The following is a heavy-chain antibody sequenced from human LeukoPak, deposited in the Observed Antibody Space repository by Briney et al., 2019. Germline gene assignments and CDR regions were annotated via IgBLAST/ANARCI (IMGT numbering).Heavy chain of an antibody. Sequence: TLSLMCTVSGGSMSSGGYYWRWIRRPPGKGLEWIGYIYHSGSTYYNTSLKSRVNISVDRSKNQFSLKLSSVTAADTAVYYCARDRGWFDPWGQGTLVTVSS. CDR3: ARDRGWFDP. CDR2: IYHSGST. V-gene: IGHV4-30-2*01. CDR1: GGSMSSGGYY. J-gene: IGHJ5*02.